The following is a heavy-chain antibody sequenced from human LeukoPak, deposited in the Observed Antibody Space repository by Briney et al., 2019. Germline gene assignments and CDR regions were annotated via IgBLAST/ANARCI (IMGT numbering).Heavy chain of an antibody. J-gene: IGHJ4*02. CDR1: GYTFTTYY. CDR3: ARGSRPVYNLLTGKRYFDY. V-gene: IGHV1-46*01. Sequence: ASVKVSCKASGYTFTTYYVHWVRQAPGQGLEWMGIINPNGGSTTYAQKFRGRLTMTRDMSTSTVCMELSSLRSEDTAVYYCARGSRPVYNLLTGKRYFDYWGQGTLLTVSS. D-gene: IGHD3-9*01. CDR2: INPNGGST.